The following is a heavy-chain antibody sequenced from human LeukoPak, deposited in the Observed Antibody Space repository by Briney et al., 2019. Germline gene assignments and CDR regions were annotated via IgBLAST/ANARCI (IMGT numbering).Heavy chain of an antibody. CDR2: IWFDGSNI. CDR1: GFTFSMYG. V-gene: IGHV3-33*01. CDR3: ARGSAKNAFDI. Sequence: GGSLRLSCVASGFTFSMYGMHWVRQAPGKGLERVAVIWFDGSNIYYGDFVKGRFTISRDNSQNTLYLQMNSLIVEDTAVYYCARGSAKNAFDIWGQGTMVTVSS. D-gene: IGHD1-26*01. J-gene: IGHJ3*02.